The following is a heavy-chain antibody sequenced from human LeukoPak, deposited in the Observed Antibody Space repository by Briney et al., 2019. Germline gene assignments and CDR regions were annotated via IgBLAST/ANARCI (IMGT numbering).Heavy chain of an antibody. Sequence: ASVKVSCKASGYTFTGYYMHWVRQAPGQGLEWMGWNNPNSGGTNYAQKFQGRVTMTRDTSISTAYMELSRLRSDDTAVYYCARAVRDGYNFFDYWGQGTLVTVSS. J-gene: IGHJ4*02. D-gene: IGHD5-24*01. CDR2: NNPNSGGT. CDR3: ARAVRDGYNFFDY. CDR1: GYTFTGYY. V-gene: IGHV1-2*02.